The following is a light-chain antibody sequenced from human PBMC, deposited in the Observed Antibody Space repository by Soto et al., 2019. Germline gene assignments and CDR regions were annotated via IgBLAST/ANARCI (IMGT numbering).Light chain of an antibody. V-gene: IGLV2-8*01. CDR1: SSDVGAYNF. J-gene: IGLJ3*02. CDR3: TSYAGYNNWV. CDR2: EVT. Sequence: QSALTQPSSASGSPGQSVTISCTGTSSDVGAYNFVSWFQQHPGKAPKLIIYEVTKRPSGVPDRFSGSKSGNTASLTVSGLQAEDEAHYHCTSYAGYNNWVFGGGTKVTVL.